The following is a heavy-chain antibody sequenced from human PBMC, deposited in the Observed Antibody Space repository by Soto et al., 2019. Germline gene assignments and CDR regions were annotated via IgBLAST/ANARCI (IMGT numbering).Heavy chain of an antibody. Sequence: HPGGSLRLSCAASGFTFSSYAMTWVRQAPGKGLEWVSGISGSAGSTHYADSVKGRSIISRDNSKSTLSLQINNLRAEDTAEYYCARVSLGASTIADYSYYGMDVWGQGTTVTAP. J-gene: IGHJ6*02. CDR1: GFTFSSYA. CDR3: ARVSLGASTIADYSYYGMDV. CDR2: ISGSAGST. V-gene: IGHV3-23*01. D-gene: IGHD1-26*01.